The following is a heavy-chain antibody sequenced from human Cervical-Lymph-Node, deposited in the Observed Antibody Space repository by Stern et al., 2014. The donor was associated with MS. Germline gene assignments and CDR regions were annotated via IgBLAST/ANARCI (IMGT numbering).Heavy chain of an antibody. CDR1: GGSITSTSW. V-gene: IGHV4-4*02. CDR3: TENGYYSLDW. J-gene: IGHJ4*02. CDR2: IYHGGGT. D-gene: IGHD3-3*01. Sequence: QVQLQESGPGLVKPSGTLSLICAVSGGSITSTSWWSWVRQRPGKGLEWIAEIYHGGGTNYNPSLRSRVSISVDKSKNQFSLELRSVTAADTAIYYCTENGYYSLDWWGQGTLVTVSS.